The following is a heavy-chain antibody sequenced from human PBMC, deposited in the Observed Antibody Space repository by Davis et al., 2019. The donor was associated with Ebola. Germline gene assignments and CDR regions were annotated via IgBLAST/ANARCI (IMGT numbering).Heavy chain of an antibody. D-gene: IGHD5-12*01. J-gene: IGHJ4*02. Sequence: GGSLRLSCAASGFSFSDYYMSWIRQAPGKGLEWVAYISTSGSTIYYADSVKGRFTISRDNAKNSLYLQMNSLRAEDTAVYYCATERTATIDYWGQGAMVAVSS. V-gene: IGHV3-11*01. CDR2: ISTSGSTI. CDR3: ATERTATIDY. CDR1: GFSFSDYY.